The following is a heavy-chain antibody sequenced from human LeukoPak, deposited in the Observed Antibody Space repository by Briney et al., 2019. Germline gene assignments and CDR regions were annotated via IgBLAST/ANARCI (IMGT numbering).Heavy chain of an antibody. CDR1: GGSFSGYY. CDR2: INRSGST. J-gene: IGHJ5*02. Sequence: SETLSLTCAVYGGSFSGYYWSWIRQPPGKGLEWIGEINRSGSTNYNPSLKSRVTISVDTSKNQFSLKLSSVTAADTAVYYCASRRYCSSTSCYGNWFDPWGQGTLVTVSS. V-gene: IGHV4-34*01. D-gene: IGHD2-2*01. CDR3: ASRRYCSSTSCYGNWFDP.